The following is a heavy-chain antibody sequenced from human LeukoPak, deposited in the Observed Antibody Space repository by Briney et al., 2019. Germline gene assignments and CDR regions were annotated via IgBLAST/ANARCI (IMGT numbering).Heavy chain of an antibody. CDR2: IYYSGST. CDR3: ARFDSSGYYFDY. Sequence: LSLTCTVSGGSISSYYWSWIRQPPGKGLEWIGYIYYSGSTYYNPSLKSRVTISVDTSKNQFSLKLSSVTAADTAVYYCARFDSSGYYFDYWGQGTLVTVSS. D-gene: IGHD3-22*01. CDR1: GGSISSYY. V-gene: IGHV4-30-4*08. J-gene: IGHJ4*02.